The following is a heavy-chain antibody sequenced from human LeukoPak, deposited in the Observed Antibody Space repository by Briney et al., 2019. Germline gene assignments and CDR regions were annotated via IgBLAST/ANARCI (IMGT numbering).Heavy chain of an antibody. D-gene: IGHD6-13*01. V-gene: IGHV4-39*01. Sequence: WVRQPPGKGLEWIGSIYYGGGTYYNPSLKSRVTMSVDTSKKQFSLKLSSVTAADTAVYYCARHAGGIAAAGTRPFDYWGQGTLVTVSS. CDR3: ARHAGGIAAAGTRPFDY. CDR2: IYYGGGT. J-gene: IGHJ4*02.